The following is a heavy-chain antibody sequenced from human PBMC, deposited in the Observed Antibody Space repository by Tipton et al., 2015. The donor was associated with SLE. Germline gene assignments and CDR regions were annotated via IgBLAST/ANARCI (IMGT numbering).Heavy chain of an antibody. CDR1: GGSISSSSYY. CDR2: INHSGST. CDR3: VREGFSGWTTAFDI. D-gene: IGHD6-19*01. Sequence: TLSLTCIVSGGSISSSSYYWSWIRQPPGKGLEWIGEINHSGSTNYNPSLKSRVTISVDTSKNQFSLKLSSVTAADTAVYYCVREGFSGWTTAFDIWGQGTMVTVSS. J-gene: IGHJ3*02. V-gene: IGHV4-39*07.